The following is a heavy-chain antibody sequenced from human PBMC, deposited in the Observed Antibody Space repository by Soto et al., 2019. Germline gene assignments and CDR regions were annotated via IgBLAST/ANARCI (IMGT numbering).Heavy chain of an antibody. J-gene: IGHJ3*01. CDR1: SGSIFTTNW. D-gene: IGHD3-16*01. Sequence: QVQLQESGPGLVKPSGTLSLTCAASSGSIFTTNWWSWVRQAPGRGLQWIGDIYHSGSPKYNPSLKSRFSISIDKSKYRFFLHLTSVTAADPAVYYCARKPDVATAKVGGGYVFDVWGQGTMVTVSS. V-gene: IGHV4-4*02. CDR2: IYHSGSP. CDR3: ARKPDVATAKVGGGYVFDV.